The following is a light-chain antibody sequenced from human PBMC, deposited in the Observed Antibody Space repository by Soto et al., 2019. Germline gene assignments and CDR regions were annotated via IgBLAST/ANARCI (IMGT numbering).Light chain of an antibody. CDR1: QTVFYTATNKNY. J-gene: IGKJ1*01. CDR2: WAS. CDR3: QQYYSTPRT. V-gene: IGKV4-1*01. Sequence: DIVMTQSPDSLAVSLGERATIYCKSSQTVFYTATNKNYLAWYQQKPGQPPKLLIYWASTRESGVPDRFSGSGSGTDFTLTISSLQAEDVAVYYCQQYYSTPRTFGQGTEVDIK.